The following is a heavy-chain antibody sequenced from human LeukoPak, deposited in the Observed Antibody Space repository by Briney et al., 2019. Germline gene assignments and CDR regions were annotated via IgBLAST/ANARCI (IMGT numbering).Heavy chain of an antibody. V-gene: IGHV4-59*01. CDR1: GGSLSSYY. CDR2: IYYSGNT. Sequence: SETLSLTCAVSGGSLSSYYWSWIRQPPGMGLEWIGYIYYSGNTNYNPSLTSRVTISVDTSKNQFSLKLSSVTAADTAVYYCARGGGGSGNPHFDYWGQGTLVTVSS. D-gene: IGHD3-10*01. J-gene: IGHJ4*02. CDR3: ARGGGGSGNPHFDY.